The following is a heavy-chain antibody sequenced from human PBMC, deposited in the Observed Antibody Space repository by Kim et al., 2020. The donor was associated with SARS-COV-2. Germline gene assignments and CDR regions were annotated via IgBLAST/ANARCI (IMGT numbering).Heavy chain of an antibody. J-gene: IGHJ6*02. V-gene: IGHV3-21*01. Sequence: GGSLRLSCAASGFTFSSYSMNWVRQAPGKGLEWVSSISSSSSYIYYADSVKGRFTISRDNAKNSLYLQMNSLRAEDTAVYYCAREWGVVIPGSYGMDVWGQGTTVTVSS. CDR2: ISSSSSYI. CDR1: GFTFSSYS. CDR3: AREWGVVIPGSYGMDV. D-gene: IGHD3-3*01.